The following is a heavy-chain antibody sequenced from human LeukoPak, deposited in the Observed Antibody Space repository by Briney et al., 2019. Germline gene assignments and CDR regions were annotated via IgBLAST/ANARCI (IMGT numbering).Heavy chain of an antibody. V-gene: IGHV3-48*01. Sequence: PGGSLRLSCAASGFTFSSYSMNWVRQAPGKGLEWVSYISSSSSTIYYADSVKGRFTISRDNAKNSLYLQMNSLRAEDTAVYYCAREWELYFDYWGQGTLVTVSS. CDR3: AREWELYFDY. J-gene: IGHJ4*02. D-gene: IGHD1-26*01. CDR1: GFTFSSYS. CDR2: ISSSSSTI.